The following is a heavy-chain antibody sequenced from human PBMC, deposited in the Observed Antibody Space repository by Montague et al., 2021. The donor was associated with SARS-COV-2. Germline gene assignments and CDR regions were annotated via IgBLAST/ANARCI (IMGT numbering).Heavy chain of an antibody. CDR1: GFSLSTSGVG. J-gene: IGHJ5*02. V-gene: IGHV2-5*02. Sequence: PALGKPTQTLTLTCTFSGFSLSTSGVGVGWIRQPPGKALEWLAVIYWDDDKRYSPSLKSRLTITKDTSKNQVVLTMTNTDPVDTATYYRAHSGIAAAGATRGRFDPWGQGTLVTVSS. D-gene: IGHD6-13*01. CDR3: AHSGIAAAGATRGRFDP. CDR2: IYWDDDK.